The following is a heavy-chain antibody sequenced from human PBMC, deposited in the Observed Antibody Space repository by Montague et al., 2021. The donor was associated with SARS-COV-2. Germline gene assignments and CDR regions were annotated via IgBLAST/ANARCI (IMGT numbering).Heavy chain of an antibody. CDR2: IFYRGGT. D-gene: IGHD3-16*01. V-gene: IGHV4-31*03. J-gene: IGHJ6*02. CDR1: GGSISSGGYY. Sequence: TLSLTCTVSGGSISSGGYYWSWVRQPPGKGLDWIGYIFYRGGTXYNLSLKSRVSMSIDTSKIQLSLNLTSVTAADTAVYYCARANYYVMTSKAYAMDVWGQGTTVTVSS. CDR3: ARANYYVMTSKAYAMDV.